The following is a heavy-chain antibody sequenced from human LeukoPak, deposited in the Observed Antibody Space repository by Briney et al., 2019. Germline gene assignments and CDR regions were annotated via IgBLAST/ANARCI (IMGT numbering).Heavy chain of an antibody. J-gene: IGHJ4*02. CDR1: GGSISSSSYY. CDR2: IYYSGST. V-gene: IGHV4-39*07. CDR3: ASGSPASSVLDKFDY. Sequence: PSETLSLTCTVSGGSISSSSYYWGWIRQPPGKGLEWIGSIYYSGSTYYNPSLKSRVTISVDTSKNQFSLKLSSVTAADTAVYYCASGSPASSVLDKFDYWGQGTLVTVSS. D-gene: IGHD1-26*01.